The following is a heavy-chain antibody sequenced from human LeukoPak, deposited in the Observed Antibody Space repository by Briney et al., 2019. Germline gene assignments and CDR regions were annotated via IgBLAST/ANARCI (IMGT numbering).Heavy chain of an antibody. CDR3: ARGPNIQPNPLGGAFDI. CDR1: GYTFTSYD. CDR2: MNPNSGNT. V-gene: IGHV1-8*01. D-gene: IGHD3-16*01. J-gene: IGHJ3*02. Sequence: ASVKVSCKASGYTFTSYDINWVRQATGQGLEWMGWMNPNSGNTGYAQKFQGRITMTRNTSISTAYMELSSLRSEDTAVYYCARGPNIQPNPLGGAFDIWGQGTMVTVSS.